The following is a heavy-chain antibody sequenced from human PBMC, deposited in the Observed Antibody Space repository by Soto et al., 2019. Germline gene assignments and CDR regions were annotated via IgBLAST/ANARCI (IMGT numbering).Heavy chain of an antibody. CDR1: AFTFTNHA. J-gene: IGHJ4*02. V-gene: IGHV3-23*01. CDR2: VSGSGGRT. CDR3: ARRARDDYNSPIDD. D-gene: IGHD4-4*01. Sequence: EVQLLESGGGSVQPGGSLRLSCSASAFTFTNHAMNWVRQAPGKGLEWVSGVSGSGGRTSYADSVKGRFTISRDNSKNTLALQMTSLRAEDTAVYFCARRARDDYNSPIDDWGQGTLVTVSS.